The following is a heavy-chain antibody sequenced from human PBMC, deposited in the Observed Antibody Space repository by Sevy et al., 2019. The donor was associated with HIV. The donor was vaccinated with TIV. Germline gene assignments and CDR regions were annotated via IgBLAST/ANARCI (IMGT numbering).Heavy chain of an antibody. J-gene: IGHJ3*02. CDR1: GFSVSSHA. CDR3: ARESTVQTHYGAFDI. CDR2: IGTAGDT. V-gene: IGHV3-13*01. D-gene: IGHD4-17*01. Sequence: GGSLRLSCAASGFSVSSHAMHWVRQVTGKGLEWVSGIGTAGDTYYPDSVKGRFTISREEVKNSLYLQMNSLRAGDTAVYYCARESTVQTHYGAFDIWGQGTMVTVSS.